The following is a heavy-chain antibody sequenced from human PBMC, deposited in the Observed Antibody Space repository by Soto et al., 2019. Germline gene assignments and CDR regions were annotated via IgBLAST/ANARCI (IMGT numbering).Heavy chain of an antibody. CDR2: IYHSGST. CDR3: ARVRAYDILTGYQNYNWFDP. CDR1: GDSISSSNW. D-gene: IGHD3-9*01. V-gene: IGHV4-4*02. Sequence: PSETLSLTCAVSGDSISSSNWWSWVRQPPGKGLAWIGEIYHSGSTNYNPSLKSRVTISVDTFKNQFSLKLSSVTAAATAVYYCARVRAYDILTGYQNYNWFDPWGQGTLVTVSS. J-gene: IGHJ5*02.